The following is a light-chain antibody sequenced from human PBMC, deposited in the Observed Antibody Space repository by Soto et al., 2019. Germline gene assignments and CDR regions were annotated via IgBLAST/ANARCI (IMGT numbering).Light chain of an antibody. CDR2: DVT. CDR3: CSYADKYTYV. CDR1: NSDVGDYDY. J-gene: IGLJ1*01. Sequence: QSALTQPRSVSGSPGQSVTIFCTGTNSDVGDYDYVSWYQHHAGKAPKLLVYDVTKRPSGVPDRFSGSKPGNTASLSISGLQADDEADYYCCSYADKYTYVFGTGTKVTVL. V-gene: IGLV2-11*01.